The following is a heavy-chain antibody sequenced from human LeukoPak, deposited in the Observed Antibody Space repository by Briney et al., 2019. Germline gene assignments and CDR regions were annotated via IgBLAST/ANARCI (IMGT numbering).Heavy chain of an antibody. CDR3: TRVVEEWELLAFDY. Sequence: PGGSLRLSCTASGFTSGDYAVSWVRQAPGKGLEWVGFIRSKAYGGTTEYAASVKGRFTISRDDSKSIAYLQMNSLKTEDTAVYYCTRVVEEWELLAFDYWGQGTLVTVSS. CDR2: IRSKAYGGTT. CDR1: GFTSGDYA. V-gene: IGHV3-49*04. J-gene: IGHJ4*02. D-gene: IGHD1-26*01.